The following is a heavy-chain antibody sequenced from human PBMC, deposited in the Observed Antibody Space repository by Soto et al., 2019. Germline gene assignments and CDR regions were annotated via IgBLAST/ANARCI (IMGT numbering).Heavy chain of an antibody. Sequence: GGSLRLSCAASGFTFSNYYMSWVRQAPGKWLEWVSYISSIGTNRYYAESVEGRFTISRDNAKKSLYLQMNSLRAEDTAVYYCARDREYSPYGLDVWGQGTTVTVSS. D-gene: IGHD5-12*01. V-gene: IGHV3-11*01. J-gene: IGHJ6*02. CDR1: GFTFSNYY. CDR3: ARDREYSPYGLDV. CDR2: ISSIGTNR.